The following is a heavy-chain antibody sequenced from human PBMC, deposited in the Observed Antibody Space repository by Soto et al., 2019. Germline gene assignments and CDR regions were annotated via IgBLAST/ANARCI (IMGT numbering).Heavy chain of an antibody. CDR1: GFAVNSNY. CDR2: IFGGGST. J-gene: IGHJ4*02. D-gene: IGHD2-2*01. V-gene: IGHV3-53*01. CDR3: VATSSY. Sequence: VGSLRLSCAASGFAVNSNYMSWVRQAPGKGLEWVSVIFGGGSTYYSDSVKGRFTISRDNSKNTLFLQMNSLRAGDTAVYYCVATSSYWGQGTRVTVSS.